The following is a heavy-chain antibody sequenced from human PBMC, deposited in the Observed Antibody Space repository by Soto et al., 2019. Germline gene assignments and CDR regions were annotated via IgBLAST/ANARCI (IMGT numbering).Heavy chain of an antibody. D-gene: IGHD5-12*01. J-gene: IGHJ3*02. V-gene: IGHV3-33*01. CDR1: GFTVSNYG. CDR3: ARGEAWTDDAFDI. Sequence: QVQLVESGGGVVQPGQSLRLSCAASGFTVSNYGMHWVRQAPGKGLEWVAVIWKDGNNKYYRDSVKGRFTISRDNSNTTLELQMSSLRGEDTAVYYCARGEAWTDDAFDIWGQGTMVTVSS. CDR2: IWKDGNNK.